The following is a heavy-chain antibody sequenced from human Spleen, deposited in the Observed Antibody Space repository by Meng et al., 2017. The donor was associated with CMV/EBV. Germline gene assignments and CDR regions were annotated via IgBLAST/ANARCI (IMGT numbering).Heavy chain of an antibody. V-gene: IGHV2-5*02. CDR3: AQKRDAYNR. CDR2: IYWDDDN. CDR1: GFSLNSSGVG. J-gene: IGHJ4*02. Sequence: QITLKESGXTLVKXXXTLTLTCTFSGFSLNSSGVGVGWIRQPPGKALEWLALIYWDDDNRYSPSLKSRLTITKDTSRNQVVLTMTNMDPVDTATYYCAQKRDAYNRWGQGTLVTVSS. D-gene: IGHD5-24*01.